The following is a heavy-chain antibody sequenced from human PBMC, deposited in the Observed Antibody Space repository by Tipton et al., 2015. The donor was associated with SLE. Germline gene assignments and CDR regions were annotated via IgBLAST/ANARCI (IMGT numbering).Heavy chain of an antibody. CDR3: AKDRQTTVTTTFDY. J-gene: IGHJ4*02. Sequence: SLRLSCAASGFTLSNYAMSWVRQVPGKGLEWVSIIYSAGSTYYADSVKGRFTISRDNSKDTLFLQMNSLSSEDTAVYYCAKDRQTTVTTTFDYWGQGVLVTVSS. CDR1: GFTLSNYA. CDR2: IIYSAGST. V-gene: IGHV3-23*03. D-gene: IGHD4-17*01.